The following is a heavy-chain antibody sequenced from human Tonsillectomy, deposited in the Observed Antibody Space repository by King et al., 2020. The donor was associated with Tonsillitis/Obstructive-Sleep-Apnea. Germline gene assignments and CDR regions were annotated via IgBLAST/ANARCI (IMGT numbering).Heavy chain of an antibody. CDR1: GFTFSNHW. CDR3: ARDEVYGSGSSGL. CDR2: IKPDGSGT. J-gene: IGHJ4*02. D-gene: IGHD3-10*01. V-gene: IGHV3-74*01. Sequence: VQLVESGGGLVQPGGSLRLSCTASGFTFSNHWMHWVRQVPGKGLEWVSRIKPDGSGTSYADSVKGRFTISRDNAKNTLYLQMNSLRDEDTAVYYCARDEVYGSGSSGLWGQGTLVTVSS.